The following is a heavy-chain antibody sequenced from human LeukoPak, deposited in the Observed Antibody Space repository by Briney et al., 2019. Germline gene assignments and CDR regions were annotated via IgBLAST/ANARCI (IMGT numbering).Heavy chain of an antibody. CDR3: ARYMVRDYYMDV. CDR1: GFTFSSYW. Sequence: GGSLRLSCAASGFTFSSYWMHWVRQAPGKGLVWVSRINSDGSSTSYADSVKGRFTISRDNAKNTLYLQMSSLRAEDTAVYYCARYMVRDYYMDVWGKGTTVTVSS. CDR2: INSDGSST. D-gene: IGHD3-10*01. J-gene: IGHJ6*03. V-gene: IGHV3-74*01.